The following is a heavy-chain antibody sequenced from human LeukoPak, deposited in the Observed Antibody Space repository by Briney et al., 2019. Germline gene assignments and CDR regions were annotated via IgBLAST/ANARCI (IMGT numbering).Heavy chain of an antibody. V-gene: IGHV4-59*01. CDR1: GGSISTYY. CDR2: IYYSGST. J-gene: IGHJ3*02. D-gene: IGHD4-17*01. CDR3: ASADYEDAFDI. Sequence: SETLSLTCSVSGGSISTYYWSWIRQPPGKGLEWIGNIYYSGSTNYNPSLKSRVTISVDTSKNQFSLMLSSVTAADTAVYYCASADYEDAFDIWGQGTMVTVSS.